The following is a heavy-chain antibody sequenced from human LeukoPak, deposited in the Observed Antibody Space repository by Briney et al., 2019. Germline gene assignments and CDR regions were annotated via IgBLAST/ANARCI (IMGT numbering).Heavy chain of an antibody. CDR1: GFTFSSYA. J-gene: IGHJ4*02. CDR2: ISGSGGST. CDR3: ARRRIQLWFDY. D-gene: IGHD5-18*01. V-gene: IGHV3-23*01. Sequence: GGSLRLSCAASGFTFSSYAMSWVRQAPGKGLEWVSAISGSGGSTYYAGSVKGRFTISRDNSKNTLYLQMNSLRAEDTAVYYCARRRIQLWFDYWGQGTLVTVSS.